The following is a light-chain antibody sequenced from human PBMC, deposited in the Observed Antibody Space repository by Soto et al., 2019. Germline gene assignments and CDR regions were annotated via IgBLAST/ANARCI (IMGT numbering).Light chain of an antibody. CDR2: DVS. CDR3: SSYTPGSTLVA. V-gene: IGLV2-14*03. J-gene: IGLJ3*02. Sequence: QSALTQPASVSGSPGQSITISCTGTSSDLGTYNYVSWYQQHPGKAPKLLIYDVSRRPSRVSDRFSGSKSGNTASLTISGLQTEDEADYYCSSYTPGSTLVAFGGGTKVTVL. CDR1: SSDLGTYNY.